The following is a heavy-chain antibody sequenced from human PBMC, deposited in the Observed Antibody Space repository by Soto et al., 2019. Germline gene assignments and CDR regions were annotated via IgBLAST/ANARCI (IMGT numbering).Heavy chain of an antibody. Sequence: PGGSLRLSCTPSGFTFSTYAFSWVRQAPGKGLEWVSAISGSGGSTYYADSVKGRFTISRDNSKNTLYLQMNSLRAEDTAVYYCAKRGYSGYDHDYWGQGTLVTVSS. CDR2: ISGSGGST. D-gene: IGHD5-12*01. CDR1: GFTFSTYA. CDR3: AKRGYSGYDHDY. V-gene: IGHV3-23*01. J-gene: IGHJ4*02.